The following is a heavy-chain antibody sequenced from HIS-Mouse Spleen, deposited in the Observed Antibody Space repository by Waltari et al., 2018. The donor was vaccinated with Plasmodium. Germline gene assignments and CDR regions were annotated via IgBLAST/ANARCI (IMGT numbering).Heavy chain of an antibody. D-gene: IGHD3-3*01. Sequence: QVQLVESGGGVVQHGRSLRLSCAASGFTFRSISSHWVRQAPGKGLEWVAVISYDGSNKYYADSVKGRFTISRDNSKNTLYLQMNSLRAEDTAVYYCAKEVLGYYDFWSRPDYWGQGTLVTVSS. CDR2: ISYDGSNK. V-gene: IGHV3-30*18. CDR3: AKEVLGYYDFWSRPDY. J-gene: IGHJ4*02. CDR1: GFTFRSIS.